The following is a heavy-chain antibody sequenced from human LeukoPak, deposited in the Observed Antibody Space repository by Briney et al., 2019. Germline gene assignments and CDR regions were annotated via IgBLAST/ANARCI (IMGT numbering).Heavy chain of an antibody. CDR3: ARAARRDEYSSDP. D-gene: IGHD6-6*01. V-gene: IGHV4-34*01. CDR2: INHSGST. J-gene: IGHJ5*02. CDR1: GGSFSGYY. Sequence: SETLSLTCAVYGGSFSGYYWSWIRQPPGKGLEWIGEINHSGSTNYNPSLKSRVTISVDTSKNQFSLKLSSVTAADTAVYYCARAARRDEYSSDPWGQGTLVTVSS.